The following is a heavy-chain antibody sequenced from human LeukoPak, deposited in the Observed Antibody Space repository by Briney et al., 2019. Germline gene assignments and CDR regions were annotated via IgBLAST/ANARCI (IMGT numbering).Heavy chain of an antibody. D-gene: IGHD6-13*01. Sequence: GGSLRLSCAASGFNFSSYAMSWVRQAPGKGLEWVSDICGGGATTFYADSVKGRFTISRDNSKNTLYLQLSSLRAEYTAVYYCAKSTGYSTTGRDFDSWGRGTLVTVSS. CDR3: AKSTGYSTTGRDFDS. J-gene: IGHJ4*02. CDR1: GFNFSSYA. CDR2: ICGGGATT. V-gene: IGHV3-23*01.